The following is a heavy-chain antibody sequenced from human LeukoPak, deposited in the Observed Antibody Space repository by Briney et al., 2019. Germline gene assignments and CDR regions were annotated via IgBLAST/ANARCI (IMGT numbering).Heavy chain of an antibody. J-gene: IGHJ4*02. Sequence: SETLSLTCTVSGYSISSGYYWGWIRPPPGKGLEWIGSIYHSGSTYYNPSLKSRVTISVDTSKNQFSLKLSSVTAADTAVYYCAAQQLVRYGLFDYWGQGTLVTVSS. D-gene: IGHD6-13*01. CDR1: GYSISSGYY. CDR2: IYHSGST. CDR3: AAQQLVRYGLFDY. V-gene: IGHV4-38-2*02.